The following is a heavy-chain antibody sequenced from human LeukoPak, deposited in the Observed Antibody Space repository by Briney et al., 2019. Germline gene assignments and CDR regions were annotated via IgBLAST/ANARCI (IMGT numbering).Heavy chain of an antibody. D-gene: IGHD3-9*01. V-gene: IGHV3-48*03. J-gene: IGHJ6*04. CDR3: ARDDSLVYDILAGYPPSGYYGVDV. Sequence: GGSLRLSCTASGFSLSSYEMNWVRQAPGKGLEWVSYINGRGTITCYADSVKGRFTISRDNAKNSLSLQLSSLRVEDTAIYYCARDDSLVYDILAGYPPSGYYGVDVWGKGTTVIVSS. CDR1: GFSLSSYE. CDR2: INGRGTIT.